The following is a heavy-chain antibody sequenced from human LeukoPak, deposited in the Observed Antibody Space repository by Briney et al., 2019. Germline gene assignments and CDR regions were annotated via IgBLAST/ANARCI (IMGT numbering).Heavy chain of an antibody. CDR2: IYYTET. V-gene: IGHV4-59*02. CDR1: GGSVSNYY. CDR3: ARFSDDAFDI. Sequence: SETLSLTCTVSGGSVSNYYWSWIRQSPGKGLEWIGYIYYTETSYNPSLKSRVTISADTSKNQFSLKLSSVTAADTAVYYCARFSDDAFDIWGQGTMVTVSS. J-gene: IGHJ3*02.